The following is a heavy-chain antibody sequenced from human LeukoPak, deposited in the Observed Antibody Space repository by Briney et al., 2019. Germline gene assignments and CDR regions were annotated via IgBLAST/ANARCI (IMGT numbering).Heavy chain of an antibody. CDR2: IYYSGST. D-gene: IGHD3-9*01. CDR3: ARLSNYGILTGNSWFDS. J-gene: IGHJ5*01. CDR1: GASIDSYY. Sequence: SETLSLTCTVSGASIDSYYWTWIRQPPGKALEWIGYIYYSGSTNYKPSLKSRLTTSVDRSKTQFFLNLSSVAAADTAVYYCARLSNYGILTGNSWFDSWGQGTLVTVSS. V-gene: IGHV4-59*08.